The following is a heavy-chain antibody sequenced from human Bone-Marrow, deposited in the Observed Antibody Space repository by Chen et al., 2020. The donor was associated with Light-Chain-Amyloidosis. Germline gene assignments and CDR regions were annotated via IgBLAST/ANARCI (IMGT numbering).Heavy chain of an antibody. CDR3: ARDVRGYSYGPGVID. D-gene: IGHD5-18*01. CDR1: GGSISSGGYC. Sequence: QVQLQESGPGLVKPSQTLSLTCTVSGGSISSGGYCWSWIRQHPGKGLEWIGYIYYSGSTYYNPSLKSRVTISVDTSKNQFSLKLSSVTAADTAVYYCARDVRGYSYGPGVIDWGQGTLVTVSS. J-gene: IGHJ4*02. V-gene: IGHV4-31*03. CDR2: IYYSGST.